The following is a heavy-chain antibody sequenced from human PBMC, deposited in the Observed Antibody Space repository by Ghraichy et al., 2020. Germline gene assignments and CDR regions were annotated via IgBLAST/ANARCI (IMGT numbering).Heavy chain of an antibody. CDR2: IYPGDSDT. Sequence: GESLNISCKGSGYSFTSYWIGWVRQMPGKGLEWMGIIYPGDSDTRYSPSFQGQVTISADKSISTAYLQWSSLKASDTAMYYCARRAFKTTVTFMSAFDIWGQGTMVTVSS. CDR1: GYSFTSYW. J-gene: IGHJ3*02. V-gene: IGHV5-51*01. D-gene: IGHD4-17*01. CDR3: ARRAFKTTVTFMSAFDI.